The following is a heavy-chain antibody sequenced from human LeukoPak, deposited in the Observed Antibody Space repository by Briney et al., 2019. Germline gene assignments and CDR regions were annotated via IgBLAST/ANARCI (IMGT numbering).Heavy chain of an antibody. Sequence: PSETLSLTCTVSGGSISSSSYYWGWIRQPPGKGLEWIGSIYYSGSTYYNPSLKSRVTISVDTSKNQFSLKLSSVTAADTAVYYCATPVFTHHSSSYDYWGQGTLVTVSS. D-gene: IGHD2-15*01. CDR2: IYYSGST. CDR3: ATPVFTHHSSSYDY. CDR1: GGSISSSSYY. J-gene: IGHJ4*02. V-gene: IGHV4-39*01.